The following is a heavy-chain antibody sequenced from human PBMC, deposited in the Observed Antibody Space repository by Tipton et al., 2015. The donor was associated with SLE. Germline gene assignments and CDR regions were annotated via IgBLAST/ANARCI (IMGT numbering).Heavy chain of an antibody. V-gene: IGHV4-59*01. CDR1: GGSITDYY. Sequence: TLSLTCSVSGGSITDYYWSWIRQAPGKGPEWIGHMSDSGNTNYNPSLQSRVTISVDTSKNQFSLKLRSVTAADTAVYYCARLPDYFDHWGQGALVTVSS. CDR2: MSDSGNT. J-gene: IGHJ4*02. CDR3: ARLPDYFDH.